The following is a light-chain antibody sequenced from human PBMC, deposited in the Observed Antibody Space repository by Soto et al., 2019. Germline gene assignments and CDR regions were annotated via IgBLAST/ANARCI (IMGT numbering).Light chain of an antibody. J-gene: IGLJ1*01. Sequence: QSALAQPPSVSGAPGQKVTISCTGSSSNIGAGYDLHWYQQLPGTAPKLLLYGNINRPSGVPDRFSGSKSGTPASLAITGLQAEDEADYYCQSYDTSLSAYVFGTGTKGTVL. CDR1: SSNIGAGYD. CDR2: GNI. V-gene: IGLV1-40*01. CDR3: QSYDTSLSAYV.